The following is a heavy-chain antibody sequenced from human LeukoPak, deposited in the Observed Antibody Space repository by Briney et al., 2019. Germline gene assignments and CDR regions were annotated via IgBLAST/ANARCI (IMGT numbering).Heavy chain of an antibody. V-gene: IGHV1-18*01. J-gene: IGHJ4*02. CDR3: ARVYHSSGYLIDFDY. CDR2: ISAYNGNT. CDR1: GYTFTSYG. Sequence: ASVKVSCKASGYTFTSYGISWVRQAPGQGLEWMGWISAYNGNTNYAQKLQGRVTMTTDTSTSTAYMELRSLRSDDTAVYYCARVYHSSGYLIDFDYWGQGTLVTVSS. D-gene: IGHD3-22*01.